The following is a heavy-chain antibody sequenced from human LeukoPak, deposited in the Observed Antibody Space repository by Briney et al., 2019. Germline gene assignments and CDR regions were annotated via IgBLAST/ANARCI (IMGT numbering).Heavy chain of an antibody. CDR3: ARGWNRSGWYVY. D-gene: IGHD6-19*01. V-gene: IGHV4-34*01. Sequence: SETLSLTCAVYGGSFSGYYWSWIRQPPGKGLEWIGEINHRGSTNYNPSLKSRVTISVDTSKNQFSLKLSSVTAADTAVYYCARGWNRSGWYVYWGQGTLVTVSS. CDR1: GGSFSGYY. J-gene: IGHJ4*02. CDR2: INHRGST.